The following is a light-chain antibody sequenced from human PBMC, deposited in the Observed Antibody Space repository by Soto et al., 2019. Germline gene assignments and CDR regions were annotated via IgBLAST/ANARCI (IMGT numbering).Light chain of an antibody. CDR2: KAS. CDR1: QTISSW. J-gene: IGKJ1*01. V-gene: IGKV1-5*03. Sequence: DIQMTQYPSTLSGSVGDRVTITCRASQTISSWLAWYQKKPGKAPKLLIYKASTLKSGVPSRLRGSGYGTELTITISSMKTDDFETYYCQHYNSYSEAFGQGTKVDIK. CDR3: QHYNSYSEA.